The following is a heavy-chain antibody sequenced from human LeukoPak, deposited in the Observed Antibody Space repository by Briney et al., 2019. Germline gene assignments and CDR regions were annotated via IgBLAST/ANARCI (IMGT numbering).Heavy chain of an antibody. D-gene: IGHD3-9*01. J-gene: IGHJ3*02. CDR1: GFTFDDYA. V-gene: IGHV3-9*01. Sequence: DRSLRLSCAASGFTFDDYAMHWVRQAPGKGLEWVSGISWNSGSIGYADSVKGRFTISRDNAKNSLYLQMNSLRAEDTALYYCAKDLDDDRNGAFDIWGQGTMVTVSS. CDR2: ISWNSGSI. CDR3: AKDLDDDRNGAFDI.